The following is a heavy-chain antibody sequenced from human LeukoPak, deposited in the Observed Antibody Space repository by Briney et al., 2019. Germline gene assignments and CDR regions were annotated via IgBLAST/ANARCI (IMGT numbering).Heavy chain of an antibody. CDR2: IYYSGST. CDR3: ARELGYDSSGYSFDY. D-gene: IGHD3-22*01. Sequence: PLSLPCTVSGGSICSGGYFWTWVPQHPGKGLERYGYIYYSGSTYYHPSLKSRVTISVDTSKNQFSLKLCSVTAADTAVYYCARELGYDSSGYSFDYWGQGTLVTVSS. V-gene: IGHV4-31*03. CDR1: GGSICSGGYF. J-gene: IGHJ4*02.